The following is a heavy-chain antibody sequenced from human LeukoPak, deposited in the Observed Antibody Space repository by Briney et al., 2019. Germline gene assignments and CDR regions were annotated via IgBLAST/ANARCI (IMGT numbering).Heavy chain of an antibody. CDR2: VNTTGNRT. CDR1: GFTFSTFA. J-gene: IGHJ4*02. V-gene: IGHV3-23*01. Sequence: GGSLRLSCAASGFTFSTFAMTWVRQAPGMGLEWVSGVNTTGNRTYYADSVKGRFTISRDNSKNTLYLQMDSLRVEDTAIYSCANSAATIGVGFDYWGQGTLVTVSS. D-gene: IGHD5-12*01. CDR3: ANSAATIGVGFDY.